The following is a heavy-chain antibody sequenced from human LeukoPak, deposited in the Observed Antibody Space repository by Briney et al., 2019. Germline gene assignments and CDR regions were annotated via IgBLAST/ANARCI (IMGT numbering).Heavy chain of an antibody. V-gene: IGHV3-11*01. CDR3: ARIYGGY. CDR2: IGTGGTPI. J-gene: IGHJ4*02. CDR1: GYTFRHYY. D-gene: IGHD3-16*01. Sequence: GGSLRLSCAASGYTFRHYYMSWIRQAPGKGLEWVSYIGTGGTPIDYADSVKGRFTISRDDAKSSLYLQMNNVRAKDTAFYYCARIYGGYWGQGALVSVSS.